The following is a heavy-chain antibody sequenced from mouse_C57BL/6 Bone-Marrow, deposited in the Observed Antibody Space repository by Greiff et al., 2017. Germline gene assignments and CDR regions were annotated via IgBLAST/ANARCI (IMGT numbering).Heavy chain of an antibody. CDR1: GFNIKDYY. J-gene: IGHJ1*03. V-gene: IGHV14-1*01. Sequence: VQLQQSGAELVRPGASVKLSCTASGFNIKDYYMNWVKQRPEPGLEWIGRIDPEDGDTEYAPKFQGKATMTADTSSNTAYLQLSSLTSEDTAVYYCTSDGYYWYFDVWGTGTTVTVSS. CDR3: TSDGYYWYFDV. D-gene: IGHD2-3*01. CDR2: IDPEDGDT.